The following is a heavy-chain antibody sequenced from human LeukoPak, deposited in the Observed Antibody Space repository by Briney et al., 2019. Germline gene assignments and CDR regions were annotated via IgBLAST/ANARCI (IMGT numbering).Heavy chain of an antibody. CDR3: AKNYYDSSGYSIENY. J-gene: IGHJ4*02. Sequence: GGSLRLSCAASGSTFSSYGMHWVRQAPGKGLEWVAVISYDGSNKYYADSVKGRFTISRDNSKNTLYLQMNSLRAEDTAVYYCAKNYYDSSGYSIENYWGQGTLVTVSS. D-gene: IGHD3-22*01. V-gene: IGHV3-30*18. CDR2: ISYDGSNK. CDR1: GSTFSSYG.